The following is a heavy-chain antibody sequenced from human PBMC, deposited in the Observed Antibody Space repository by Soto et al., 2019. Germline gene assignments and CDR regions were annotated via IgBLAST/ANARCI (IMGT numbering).Heavy chain of an antibody. Sequence: AASVKVSCKASGGTFSSYAISWVRQAPGQGLEWMGGIIPIFGTANYAQKFQGRVTITADESTSTAYMELSSLRSEDTAVYYCSRDYSYYYFYYWGKGTLVTVSS. D-gene: IGHD5-18*01. CDR2: IIPIFGTA. J-gene: IGHJ4*02. V-gene: IGHV1-69*13. CDR1: GGTFSSYA. CDR3: SRDYSYYYFYY.